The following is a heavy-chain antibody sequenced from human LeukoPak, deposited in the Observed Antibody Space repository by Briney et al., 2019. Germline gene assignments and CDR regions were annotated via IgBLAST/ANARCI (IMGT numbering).Heavy chain of an antibody. CDR2: IGDSGGSS. V-gene: IGHV3-23*01. CDR3: AKDFVRRFDP. J-gene: IGHJ5*02. CDR1: GFTFSSYT. Sequence: GGSLRLSCAASGFTFSSYTMSWVRQAPGKGLEWVSSIGDSGGSSYYADSVKGRFTISRDNSRNTLYLQMNSLRAEDTAVYYCAKDFVRRFDPWGQGTLVTVSS.